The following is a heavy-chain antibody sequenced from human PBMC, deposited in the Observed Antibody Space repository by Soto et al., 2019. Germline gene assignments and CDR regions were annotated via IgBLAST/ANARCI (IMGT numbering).Heavy chain of an antibody. CDR1: GGSISSGGYY. CDR3: ARSGWYSWDY. D-gene: IGHD6-19*01. V-gene: IGHV4-31*03. J-gene: IGHJ4*02. Sequence: PSETLSLTCTVSGGSISSGGYYWSWIRHHPGKGLEWIGYIYYSGSTYYNPSLKSRVTISVDTSKNQFSLKLSSVTAADTAVYYCARSGWYSWDYWGQGPLVTVSS. CDR2: IYYSGST.